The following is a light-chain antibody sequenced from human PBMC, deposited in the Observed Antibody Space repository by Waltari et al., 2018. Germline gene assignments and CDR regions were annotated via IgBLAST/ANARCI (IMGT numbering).Light chain of an antibody. CDR2: GAS. CDR1: QSVRTN. J-gene: IGKJ4*01. V-gene: IGKV3-15*01. Sequence: VLLMQSPASLSVSQGDPVILSCRASQSVRTNLVWYQQKAGQAPRTLIYGASTRASGVPSRFSGSGSETDFTLIISSLQSEDAAVYFCQQYYVWPPITFGGGTKLEI. CDR3: QQYYVWPPIT.